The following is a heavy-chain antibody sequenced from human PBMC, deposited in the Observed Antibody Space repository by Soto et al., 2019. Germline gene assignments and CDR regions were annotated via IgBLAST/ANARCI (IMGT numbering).Heavy chain of an antibody. Sequence: SGASAGFAVSGDRMHRDRQAPGKGLVWVSRINSDGSSTSYADSAKGRFTISRDNAKNTLYLQMNSLRAEDTAVYYCARDLSVRGLIVDDAFDIW. J-gene: IGHJ3*02. CDR3: ARDLSVRGLIVDDAFDI. CDR1: GFAVSGDR. D-gene: IGHD1-26*01. CDR2: INSDGSST. V-gene: IGHV3-74*01.